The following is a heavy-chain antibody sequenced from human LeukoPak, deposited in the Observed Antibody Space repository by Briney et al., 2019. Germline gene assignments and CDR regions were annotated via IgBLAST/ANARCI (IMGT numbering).Heavy chain of an antibody. D-gene: IGHD3-10*01. Sequence: ASVKVSCKASGYRFTDYAMNWVRQAPGQGLEWMGWINTNTGDPTYAQGFTGRFVFSLDTSVSTAYLQINILTAEDTAIYYCTRAPLHYYRPVDYWGQGTQVTVSS. CDR2: INTNTGDP. V-gene: IGHV7-4-1*02. CDR3: TRAPLHYYRPVDY. CDR1: GYRFTDYA. J-gene: IGHJ4*02.